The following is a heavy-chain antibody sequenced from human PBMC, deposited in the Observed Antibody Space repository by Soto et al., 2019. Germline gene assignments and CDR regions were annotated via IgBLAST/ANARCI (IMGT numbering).Heavy chain of an antibody. CDR1: GYSFTIYG. CDR2: ISTYDGNT. D-gene: IGHD2-15*01. V-gene: IGHV1-18*01. Sequence: GASVKVSCKASGYSFTIYGITWVRQAPGQGLEWMGWISTYDGNTNYAQNFQGRVSTARDTSTGTAYMELRSLRSDDTAVYYCARDRGRSCIGGICPFDYWGQGTLVTVSS. J-gene: IGHJ4*02. CDR3: ARDRGRSCIGGICPFDY.